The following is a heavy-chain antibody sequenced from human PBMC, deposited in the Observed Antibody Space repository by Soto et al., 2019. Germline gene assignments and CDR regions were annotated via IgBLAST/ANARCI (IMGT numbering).Heavy chain of an antibody. D-gene: IGHD3-16*01. J-gene: IGHJ4*02. Sequence: QVQLVQSGAEVKKPGSSVKVSCKASGGTFSSYTISWVRQAPGQGLEWMGRIIPILGIANYAQKFQGRVMMTADKSTSTAYVDVSSLRSEDAAVYYCASGGDYYEYVGGSPWDYWGQGTLFTVS. CDR1: GGTFSSYT. V-gene: IGHV1-69*02. CDR2: IIPILGIA. CDR3: ASGGDYYEYVGGSPWDY.